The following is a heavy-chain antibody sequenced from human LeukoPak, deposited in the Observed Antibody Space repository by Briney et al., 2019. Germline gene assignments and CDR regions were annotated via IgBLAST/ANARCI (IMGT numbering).Heavy chain of an antibody. J-gene: IGHJ3*02. CDR1: GFTFSTYA. Sequence: GGSLRLSCAASGFTFSTYAMSWVRQAPGKGLEWVSVISGSGVSKYYADSVKGRFTISRDNSKNTLYLQMNSLRAEDTAIFYCAGATRGGCFDIWGQGTVVTISA. D-gene: IGHD1-26*01. CDR3: AGATRGGCFDI. V-gene: IGHV3-23*01. CDR2: ISGSGVSK.